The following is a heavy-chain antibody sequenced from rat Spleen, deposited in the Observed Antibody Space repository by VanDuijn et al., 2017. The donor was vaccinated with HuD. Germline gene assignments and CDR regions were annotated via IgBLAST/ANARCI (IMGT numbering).Heavy chain of an antibody. J-gene: IGHJ2*01. V-gene: IGHV5-31*01. CDR2: ITNGGGRL. Sequence: EVQLVESGGGLVQPGRSLKLSCVASGFIFKDYWMTWIRQAPGKGLEWVASITNGGGRLYYSDSVKGRFNISRENAKTTLYLQMNSLRSEDTATYYCTRGEGTTDYWGQGVMVTVSS. CDR3: TRGEGTTDY. CDR1: GFIFKDYW. D-gene: IGHD1-5*01.